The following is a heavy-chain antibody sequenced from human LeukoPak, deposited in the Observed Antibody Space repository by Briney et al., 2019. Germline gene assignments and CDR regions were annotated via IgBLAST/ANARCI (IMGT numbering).Heavy chain of an antibody. CDR1: GGSISSYY. CDR3: AKGLNSGWYYDYGMDV. V-gene: IGHV4-4*07. Sequence: SETLSLTCTVSGGSISSYYWSWIRQPAGKGLEWIGRIHTSGSTNYNPSLMSRVTMSVDTSKNQFSLKLSSVTAADTAVYYCAKGLNSGWYYDYGMDVWGQGTTVTVSS. CDR2: IHTSGST. D-gene: IGHD6-19*01. J-gene: IGHJ6*02.